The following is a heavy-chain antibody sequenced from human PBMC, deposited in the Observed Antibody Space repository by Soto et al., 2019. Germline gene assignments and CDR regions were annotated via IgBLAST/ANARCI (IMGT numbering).Heavy chain of an antibody. Sequence: SGPTLVNPTQTLTLTCTFSGFSLSTSGMCVSWIRQPPGKALEWLARVDWDDDQYYSTSLKTRLTISKDTSKNQVVLSMTNMDPLDTATYYCARLNYYYYYMDVWGKGSTVTVSS. V-gene: IGHV2-70*11. CDR1: GFSLSTSGMC. J-gene: IGHJ6*03. CDR3: ARLNYYYYYMDV. CDR2: VDWDDDQ.